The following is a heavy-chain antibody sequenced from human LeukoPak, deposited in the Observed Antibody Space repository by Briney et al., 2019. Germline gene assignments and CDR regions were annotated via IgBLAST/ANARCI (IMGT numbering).Heavy chain of an antibody. Sequence: ASVKVSCKASGYTFTSYGINWVRQAPGQGLEWMGWISAYNGYANYAQKFQGRVTMTTDTSTSTAYMELRSLRSDDTAVFYCVRDHCISTTCYQSFGFDPWGQGTLVSVSS. V-gene: IGHV1-18*01. CDR3: VRDHCISTTCYQSFGFDP. CDR2: ISAYNGYA. D-gene: IGHD2-2*01. J-gene: IGHJ5*02. CDR1: GYTFTSYG.